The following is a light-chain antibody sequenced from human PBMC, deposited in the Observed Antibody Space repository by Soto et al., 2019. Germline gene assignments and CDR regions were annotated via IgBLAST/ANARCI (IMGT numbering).Light chain of an antibody. CDR1: QAISSY. CDR2: AAS. V-gene: IGKV1-9*01. Sequence: IQLTQSPASLSASVGDRVTITCRASQAISSYLAWYQQKPGKAAKVLIYAASTLQSGVPSRFSGSGSGTDFTLTISSLQPEDFATYYCQQLNSYPRTFGQGTKVEIK. J-gene: IGKJ1*01. CDR3: QQLNSYPRT.